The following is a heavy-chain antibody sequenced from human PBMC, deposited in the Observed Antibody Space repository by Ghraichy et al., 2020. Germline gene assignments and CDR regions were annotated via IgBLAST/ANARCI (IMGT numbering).Heavy chain of an antibody. J-gene: IGHJ6*02. D-gene: IGHD3-9*01. Sequence: SETLSLTCTVSGGSVTSGSDYWSWIRQPPGKGLEWIGYIYYSGSTNFNPSLKSRVTISVDTSKNQFSLKLSSVTAADTAVYYWARGEFDILTGFYKRFEMEVWGQGTTVIVSS. CDR3: ARGEFDILTGFYKRFEMEV. CDR1: GGSVTSGSDY. V-gene: IGHV4-61*01. CDR2: IYYSGST.